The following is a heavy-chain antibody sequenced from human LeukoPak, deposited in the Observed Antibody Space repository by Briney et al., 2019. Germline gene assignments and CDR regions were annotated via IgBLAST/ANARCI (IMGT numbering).Heavy chain of an antibody. CDR3: ARVAFPYSGSYFNWYFDL. V-gene: IGHV1-2*06. J-gene: IGHJ2*01. CDR2: IHPNRGRT. Sequence: AASVKISCKASGYTFTGYYMHWVRQAPGQGREWMGRIHPNRGRTKYAQEFQGRVNMNRDTYLSTAYMELGRLRSDDTAVYSCARVAFPYSGSYFNWYFDLWGRGSLVTVSS. CDR1: GYTFTGYY. D-gene: IGHD1-26*01.